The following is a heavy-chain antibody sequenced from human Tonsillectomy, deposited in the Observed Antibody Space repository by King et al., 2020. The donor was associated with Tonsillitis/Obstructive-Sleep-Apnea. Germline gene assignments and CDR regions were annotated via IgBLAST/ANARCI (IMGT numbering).Heavy chain of an antibody. Sequence: VQLVESGGGLVQPGGSLRLSCAASGFTFSNYAMSWVRQAPGKGLEWVSAISGAGGHTYYADSVKGRFTISRDNSKKTLYLQMNSLRAEDTAVYYCAKDGGYCTSSSCHYFDCWGQGTLVAVSS. J-gene: IGHJ4*02. CDR2: ISGAGGHT. CDR3: AKDGGYCTSSSCHYFDC. V-gene: IGHV3-23*04. CDR1: GFTFSNYA. D-gene: IGHD2-15*01.